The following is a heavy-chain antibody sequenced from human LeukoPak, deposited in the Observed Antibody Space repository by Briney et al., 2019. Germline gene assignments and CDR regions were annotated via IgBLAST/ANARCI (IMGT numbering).Heavy chain of an antibody. D-gene: IGHD6-13*01. CDR1: GYTFTSYA. V-gene: IGHV1-3*01. CDR2: INAGNGNT. Sequence: ASVKVSCEASGYTFTSYAMHWVRQAPGQRLEWMGWINAGNGNTKYSQKFQGRVTITRDTSASTAYMELSSLRSEDTAVYYCARDKAAAGYFDYWGQGTLVTVSS. J-gene: IGHJ4*02. CDR3: ARDKAAAGYFDY.